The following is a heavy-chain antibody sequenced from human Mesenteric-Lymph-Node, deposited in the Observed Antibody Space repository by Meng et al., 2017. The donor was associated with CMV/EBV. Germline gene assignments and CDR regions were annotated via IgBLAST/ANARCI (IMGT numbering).Heavy chain of an antibody. V-gene: IGHV3-48*03. CDR3: ARGTTTVRPWFDP. CDR2: ISSSGSTI. D-gene: IGHD4-11*01. Sequence: GGSLRLSCATSGFIFGNYGMHWVRQAPGKGLEWVSYISSSGSTIYYADSVKGRFTISRDNAKNSLYLQMNSLRAEDTAVYYCARGTTTVRPWFDPWGQGTLVTVSS. CDR1: GFIFGNYG. J-gene: IGHJ5*02.